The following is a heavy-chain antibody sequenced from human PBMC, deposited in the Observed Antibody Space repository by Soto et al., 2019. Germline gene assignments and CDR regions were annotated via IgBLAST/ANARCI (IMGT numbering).Heavy chain of an antibody. D-gene: IGHD6-6*01. CDR2: ILFDGRNE. J-gene: IGHJ4*02. Sequence: GVSLRRSFSSSGSLFNNSAMHWFRQSPGTGLEWVALILFDGRNEYYADSVKGRFTISRDNSKNTVSLQMNSLTPEDTAVYYCARGVEYSSASLFDYCGQGALVTVSS. CDR3: ARGVEYSSASLFDY. V-gene: IGHV3-30*03. CDR1: GSLFNNSA.